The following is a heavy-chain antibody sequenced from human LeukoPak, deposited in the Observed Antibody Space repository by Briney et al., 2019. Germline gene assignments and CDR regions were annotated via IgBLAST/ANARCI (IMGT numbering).Heavy chain of an antibody. CDR1: GYTFTSHY. V-gene: IGHV1-46*01. Sequence: ASVKVSCKASGYTFTSHYLHWVRQAPGQGLEWMGMINPSGGRTNYGQKFQGRVTMTSDTSTSTVYLELSSLRSDDTAVYYCAREESRTGGTGAFDIWGQGTMVTVSS. J-gene: IGHJ3*02. CDR3: AREESRTGGTGAFDI. D-gene: IGHD7-27*01. CDR2: INPSGGRT.